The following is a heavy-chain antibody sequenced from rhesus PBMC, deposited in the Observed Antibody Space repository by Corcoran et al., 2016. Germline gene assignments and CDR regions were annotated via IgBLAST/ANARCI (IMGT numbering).Heavy chain of an antibody. D-gene: IGHD5-12*01. CDR2: IYGSSRIT. CDR3: ARDFYSFSFDF. V-gene: IGHV4S7*01. J-gene: IGHJ4*01. CDR1: GGSISDRYY. Sequence: QVQLQESGPGLGKPSETLSLTCAVAGGSISDRYYWNWIRKPPGKGLEWIGNIYGSSRITYYHPSLRTRVTISKDTSKNQFSLKLSSVTAADTAVYYCARDFYSFSFDFWGQGVLVTVSS.